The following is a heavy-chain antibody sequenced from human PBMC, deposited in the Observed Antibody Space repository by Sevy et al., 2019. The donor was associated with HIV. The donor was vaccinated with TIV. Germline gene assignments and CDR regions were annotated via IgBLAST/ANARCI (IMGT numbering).Heavy chain of an antibody. CDR3: ARVPYYYGSGSYLEYYYGMDV. V-gene: IGHV3-21*01. Sequence: GGSLRLSCAASGFTFSSYSMNWVRQAPGKGLEWVSSISSSSSYIYYADSVKGRFTISRDNAKNSLYLQMNSLRAEDTAVYYCARVPYYYGSGSYLEYYYGMDVWGQGTTVTVSS. D-gene: IGHD3-10*01. CDR2: ISSSSSYI. J-gene: IGHJ6*02. CDR1: GFTFSSYS.